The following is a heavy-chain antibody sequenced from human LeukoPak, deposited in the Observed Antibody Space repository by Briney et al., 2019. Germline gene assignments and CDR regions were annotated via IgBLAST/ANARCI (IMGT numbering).Heavy chain of an antibody. Sequence: ASVKVSCKASGYTFASYGISWVRQAPGQGLEWMGWISAYNGNTDYAQKLQGRVTMTTDTSTSTAYMDLRSLRSDDTAVYYCARDPAIAVAGKGYFQHWGQGTLDTVSS. V-gene: IGHV1-18*01. D-gene: IGHD6-19*01. J-gene: IGHJ1*01. CDR2: ISAYNGNT. CDR3: ARDPAIAVAGKGYFQH. CDR1: GYTFASYG.